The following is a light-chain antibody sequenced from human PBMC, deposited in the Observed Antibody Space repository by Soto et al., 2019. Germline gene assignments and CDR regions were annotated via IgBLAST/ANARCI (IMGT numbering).Light chain of an antibody. CDR2: EDN. CDR3: QSYDNNNVV. CDR1: SGSIASNY. J-gene: IGLJ2*01. Sequence: FMLTQPHSVSESPGKTVTISCTRSSGSIASNYVQWYQQRPGSAPTTVIYEDNQRPSGVPDRFSGSIDSSSNSASLTSSGLETEDEADFYCQSYDNNNVVFGGGTKLTVL. V-gene: IGLV6-57*03.